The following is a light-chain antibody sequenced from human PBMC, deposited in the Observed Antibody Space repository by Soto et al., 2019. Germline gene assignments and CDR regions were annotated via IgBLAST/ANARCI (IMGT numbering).Light chain of an antibody. V-gene: IGKV1-27*01. J-gene: IGKJ4*01. CDR3: QKYNSAPLT. Sequence: IKMTQSPSSVSASIGDRVTITCQASQDISNYLNWYQQKPGKVPKLLIYAASTLQSGVPSRFSGSGSGTDFTLTISSLQPEDVATYYCQKYNSAPLTFGGGANVDI. CDR1: QDISNY. CDR2: AAS.